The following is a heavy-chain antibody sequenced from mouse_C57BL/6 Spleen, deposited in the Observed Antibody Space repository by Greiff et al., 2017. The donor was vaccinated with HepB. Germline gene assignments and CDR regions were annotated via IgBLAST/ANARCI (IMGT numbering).Heavy chain of an antibody. D-gene: IGHD1-1*01. V-gene: IGHV1-19*01. Sequence: EVKLVESGPVLVKPGASVKMSCKASGYTFTDYYMNWVKQSHGKSLEWIGVINPYNGGTSYNQKFKGKATLTVDKSSSTAYMELNSLTSEDSAVYYCARDYYGSSHYAMDYWGQGTSVTVSS. J-gene: IGHJ4*01. CDR1: GYTFTDYY. CDR2: INPYNGGT. CDR3: ARDYYGSSHYAMDY.